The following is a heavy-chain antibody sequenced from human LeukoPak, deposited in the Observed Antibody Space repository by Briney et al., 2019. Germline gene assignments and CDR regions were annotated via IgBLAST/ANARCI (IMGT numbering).Heavy chain of an antibody. J-gene: IGHJ6*02. D-gene: IGHD3-22*01. CDR1: GFTFSSYG. Sequence: PGGSLRLSCAASGFTFSSYGMHWVRQAPGKGLEWVAVIWYDGSNKYYADSVKGRFTISRDNSKNTLYLQMNSLRAEDTAVYYCAKNLYYYDSSGYSYYYYYGMDVWGQGTTVTVSS. V-gene: IGHV3-30*02. CDR3: AKNLYYYDSSGYSYYYYYGMDV. CDR2: IWYDGSNK.